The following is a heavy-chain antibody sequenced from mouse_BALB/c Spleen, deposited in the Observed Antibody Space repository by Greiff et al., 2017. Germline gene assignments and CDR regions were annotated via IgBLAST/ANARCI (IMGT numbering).Heavy chain of an antibody. CDR2: IDPENGNT. D-gene: IGHD1-2*01. V-gene: IGHV14-1*02. CDR1: GFNIKDYY. CDR3: ARLTAHYFDY. J-gene: IGHJ2*01. Sequence: EVQLQQSGAELVRPGALVKLSCKASGFNIKDYYMHWVKQRPEQGLEWIGWIDPENGNTIYDPKFQGKASITADTSSNTAYLQLSSLTSEDTAVYYCARLTAHYFDYWGQGTTLTVSA.